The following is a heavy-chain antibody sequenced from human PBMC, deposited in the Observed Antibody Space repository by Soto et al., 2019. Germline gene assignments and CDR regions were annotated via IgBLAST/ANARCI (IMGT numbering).Heavy chain of an antibody. CDR3: AKDQGGDVPLDYYGMDV. Sequence: SVKVSCKASGGTFSSYAISWVRQAPGQGLEWMGGIIPIFGTANYAQKFQGRVTITADESTSTAYMELSSLRSEDTAVYYCAKDQGGDVPLDYYGMDVWGQGTTVTVSS. J-gene: IGHJ6*02. D-gene: IGHD2-21*01. V-gene: IGHV1-69*13. CDR1: GGTFSSYA. CDR2: IIPIFGTA.